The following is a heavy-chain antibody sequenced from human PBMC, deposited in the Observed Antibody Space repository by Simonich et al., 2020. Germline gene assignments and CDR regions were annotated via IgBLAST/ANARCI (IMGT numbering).Heavy chain of an antibody. Sequence: EVQLLELGGGLVQLGGALRPSWVGFGFTFSSYEKNWVRQVPGKGLGWVSEISMSGSTIYYADSVKGRFTISRDNAKNSLYLQMNSLRAEDTAVYYCARDGSSYFDYWGQGTLVTVSS. D-gene: IGHD2-15*01. V-gene: IGHV3-48*03. CDR1: GFTFSSYE. CDR3: ARDGSSYFDY. CDR2: ISMSGSTI. J-gene: IGHJ4*02.